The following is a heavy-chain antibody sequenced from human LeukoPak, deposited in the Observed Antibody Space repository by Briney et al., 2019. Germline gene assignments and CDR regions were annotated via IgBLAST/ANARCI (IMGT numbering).Heavy chain of an antibody. CDR1: GFALSSHW. CDR2: VNRDGSET. CDR3: ARNNGMDV. J-gene: IGHJ6*02. V-gene: IGHV3-7*03. Sequence: GGSLRLSCAATGFALSSHWMTWVRQVPGRGPEWVANVNRDGSETYYLDSVKGRFTISKDNAKNSLYLQMNSLRAEDTALYHCARNNGMDVWGQGTTVIVSS.